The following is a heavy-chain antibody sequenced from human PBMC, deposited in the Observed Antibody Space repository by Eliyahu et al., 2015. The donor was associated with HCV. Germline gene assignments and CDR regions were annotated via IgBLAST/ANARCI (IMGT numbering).Heavy chain of an antibody. CDR3: ARPFGDFEDAFDL. CDR2: IYYAGNT. V-gene: IGHV4-39*01. D-gene: IGHD3-3*01. Sequence: QLQLQESGPGLVKPSETLSLTCTVXGGSFXRCGLXWXXLRQPPGKGLEWIGTIYYAGNTYYNPSLKSRVTISGDPPKDQFSLKLRSVTAADTAVYYCARPFGDFEDAFDLWGQGTMVIVSS. J-gene: IGHJ3*01. CDR1: GGSFXRCGLX.